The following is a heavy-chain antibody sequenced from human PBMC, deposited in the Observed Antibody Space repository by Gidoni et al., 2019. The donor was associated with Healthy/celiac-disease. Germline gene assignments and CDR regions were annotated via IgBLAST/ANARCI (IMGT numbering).Heavy chain of an antibody. Sequence: QLQLQESGPGLVKPSETLSLTCTVSVGSISSSSYYWGWIRQPPGKGLEWIGSIYYSGSTYYNPSLKSRVTISVDTSKNQFSLKLSSVTAADTAVYYCARDSSSWYGYYYYGMDVWGQGTTVTVSS. V-gene: IGHV4-39*07. CDR1: VGSISSSSYY. CDR2: IYYSGST. CDR3: ARDSSSWYGYYYYGMDV. J-gene: IGHJ6*02. D-gene: IGHD6-13*01.